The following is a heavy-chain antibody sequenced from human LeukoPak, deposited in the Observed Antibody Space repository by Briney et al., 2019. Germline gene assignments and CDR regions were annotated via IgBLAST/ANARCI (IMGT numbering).Heavy chain of an antibody. CDR1: GYSISSGYY. V-gene: IGHV4-38-2*01. J-gene: IGHJ4*02. CDR3: ARALSYYYGSGSYYHDY. D-gene: IGHD3-10*01. Sequence: PSETLSLTCAVSGYSISSGYYWGWIRPPPGKGVEWIGKIYHSGSTYYNPSLKRRVTISVDTSKNHFSLKLSSVTAADTAVYYCARALSYYYGSGSYYHDYWGQGTLVTVSS. CDR2: IYHSGST.